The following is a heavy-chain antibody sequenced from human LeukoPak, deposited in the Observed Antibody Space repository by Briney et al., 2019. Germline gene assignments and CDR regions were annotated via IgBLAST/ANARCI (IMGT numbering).Heavy chain of an antibody. CDR2: ISSSSSTI. Sequence: GGSLRLSCAASGFTFSSYSVNWVRQAPGKGLEWVSYISSSSSTIYYADSVKGRFTISRDNAKNSLYLQMNSLRAEDTAVYYCARGQLLWFGELYDAFDIWGQGAMVTVSS. V-gene: IGHV3-48*01. J-gene: IGHJ3*02. CDR1: GFTFSSYS. CDR3: ARGQLLWFGELYDAFDI. D-gene: IGHD3-10*01.